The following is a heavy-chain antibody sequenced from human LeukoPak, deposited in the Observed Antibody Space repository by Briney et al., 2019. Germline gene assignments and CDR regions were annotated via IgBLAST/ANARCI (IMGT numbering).Heavy chain of an antibody. J-gene: IGHJ4*02. CDR1: GGSISSSSYY. CDR3: ARAWFGELLY. V-gene: IGHV4-39*07. Sequence: PSETLSLTCTVSGGSISSSSYYWGWIRQPPGKGLEWIGSIYYSGSTNYNPSLKSRVTISVDTSKNQFSLKLSSVTAADTAVYYCARAWFGELLYWGQGTLVTVSS. D-gene: IGHD3-10*01. CDR2: IYYSGST.